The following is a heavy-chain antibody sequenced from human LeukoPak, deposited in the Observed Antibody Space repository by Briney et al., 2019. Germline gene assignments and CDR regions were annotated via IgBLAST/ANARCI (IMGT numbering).Heavy chain of an antibody. CDR3: ARAGWATVTKGSWFDP. CDR1: GGSISSYY. D-gene: IGHD4-17*01. V-gene: IGHV4-34*01. CDR2: INHSGST. Sequence: SETLSLTCTVSGGSISSYYWSWIRQPPGKGLEWIGEINHSGSTNYNPSLKSRVTISVDTSKNQFSLKLSSVTAADTAVYYCARAGWATVTKGSWFDPWGQGTLVTVSS. J-gene: IGHJ5*02.